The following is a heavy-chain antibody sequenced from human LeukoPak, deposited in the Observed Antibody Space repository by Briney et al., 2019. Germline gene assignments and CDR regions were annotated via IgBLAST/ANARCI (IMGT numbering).Heavy chain of an antibody. D-gene: IGHD3-22*01. J-gene: IGHJ4*02. CDR1: GFTFSNAW. V-gene: IGHV3-15*01. CDR2: IKSKTDGGTT. CDR3: TTDETRPWLLRLLPHDY. Sequence: GGSLRLSCAASGFTFSNAWMSWVRQAPGKGLEWVGRIKSKTDGGTTDYAAPVKGRFTISRDDSKNTLYLQMNSLKTEDTAVYYCTTDETRPWLLRLLPHDYWGQGTLVTVSS.